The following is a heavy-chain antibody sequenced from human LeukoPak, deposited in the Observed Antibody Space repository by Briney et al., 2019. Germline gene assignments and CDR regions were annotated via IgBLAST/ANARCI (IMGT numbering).Heavy chain of an antibody. CDR2: INPNSGGT. V-gene: IGHV1-2*02. CDR3: AREDFGSYLVEPGGWFDP. Sequence: ASVKVSCKASGYTFTGYYMHWVRQAPGRGLEWMGWINPNSGGTNYAQKFQGRVTMTTDTSISTAYMELRRLKFDDTAVYYCAREDFGSYLVEPGGWFDPWGQGTLVTVSS. D-gene: IGHD1-26*01. J-gene: IGHJ5*02. CDR1: GYTFTGYY.